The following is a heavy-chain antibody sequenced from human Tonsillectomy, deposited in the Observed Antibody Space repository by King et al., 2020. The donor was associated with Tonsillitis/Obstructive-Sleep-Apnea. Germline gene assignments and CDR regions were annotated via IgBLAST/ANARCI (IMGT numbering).Heavy chain of an antibody. V-gene: IGHV3-30*18. D-gene: IGHD3-22*01. Sequence: QLVESGGGVVQPGGSLRLSCAASGFTFSSYGMHWVRQAPGKGLEWVAVISYDGSNKNYVDSVKGRFTISRDNSKNTLYLQMNSLRAEDTAVYYCAKGPPPNYDDSSGPKRNTPEYYFDYWGQGTLVTVSS. J-gene: IGHJ4*02. CDR1: GFTFSSYG. CDR3: AKGPPPNYDDSSGPKRNTPEYYFDY. CDR2: ISYDGSNK.